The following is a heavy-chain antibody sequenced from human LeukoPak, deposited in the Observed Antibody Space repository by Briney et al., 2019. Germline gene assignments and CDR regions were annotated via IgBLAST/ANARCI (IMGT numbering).Heavy chain of an antibody. V-gene: IGHV4-34*01. CDR2: INHSGST. CDR3: ARVDLPAFDY. J-gene: IGHJ4*02. Sequence: SETLSLACAVYGGSLSGYYWSWIRQPPGKGLEWIGEINHSGSTNYNPSLKSRVTISVDTSKNQFSLKLSSVTAADTAVYYCARVDLPAFDYWAQGTLVTVSS. CDR1: GGSLSGYY. D-gene: IGHD2-2*01.